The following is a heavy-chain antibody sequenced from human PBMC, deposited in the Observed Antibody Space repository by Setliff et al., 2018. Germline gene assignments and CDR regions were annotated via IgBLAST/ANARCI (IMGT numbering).Heavy chain of an antibody. CDR1: GGSVRGYY. D-gene: IGHD6-6*01. V-gene: IGHV4-59*08. CDR2: MYYSGST. J-gene: IGHJ6*03. Sequence: SETLSLTCTVSGGSVRGYYWSWIRQPPGKGLEWIGYMYYSGSTNYNPSLKSRVTISVDTSKNQFSLKLSSVTAADTAVYYCARHVGPSIAARHFLYYYYYYMDVWGKGTTVTVSS. CDR3: ARHVGPSIAARHFLYYYYYYMDV.